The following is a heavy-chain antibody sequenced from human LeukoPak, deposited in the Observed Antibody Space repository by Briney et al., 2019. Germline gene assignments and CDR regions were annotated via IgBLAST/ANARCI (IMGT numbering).Heavy chain of an antibody. CDR1: GFTFSDYY. CDR3: ARAVAGDYFDY. J-gene: IGHJ4*02. D-gene: IGHD6-19*01. V-gene: IGHV3-11*06. Sequence: GGSLRLSCAASGFTFSDYYMSWIRQAPGKGLEWLSYISSSISYTNYADSVKGRFTTSRDNAKNSLYLQMNSLRAEDTAVYYCARAVAGDYFDYWGQGTLVTVSS. CDR2: ISSSISYT.